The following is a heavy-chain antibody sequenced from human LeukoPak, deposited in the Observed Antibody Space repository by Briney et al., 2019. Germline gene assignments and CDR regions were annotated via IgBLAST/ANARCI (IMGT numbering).Heavy chain of an antibody. V-gene: IGHV4-39*01. D-gene: IGHD3-10*01. J-gene: IGHJ3*01. CDR3: AKSPAGDAFDV. Sequence: PSETLSLTCSVSGASLNYNNYYWGWIRQSPGQGLEWIASIYDGGATYYNPSLKSRVDIFVDMSKNQFSLSLRSVTAADTAVYYCAKSPAGDAFDVWGQGTMVTVSS. CDR1: GASLNYNNYY. CDR2: IYDGGAT.